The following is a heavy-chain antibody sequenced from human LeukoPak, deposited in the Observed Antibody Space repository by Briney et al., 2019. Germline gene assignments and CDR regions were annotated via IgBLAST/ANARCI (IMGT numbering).Heavy chain of an antibody. Sequence: SETLSLTCIVTGGSIGDYYWSWIRQAPGRGLEWIAYMRYSGIQNYNPSLKSRATVSIATSINQFSLRVDSVTAADAAVYYCARHGGSAFYFHHQRAFDIWGQGTVVTVSS. V-gene: IGHV4-59*08. CDR1: GGSIGDYY. J-gene: IGHJ3*02. CDR2: MRYSGIQ. D-gene: IGHD3-10*01. CDR3: ARHGGSAFYFHHQRAFDI.